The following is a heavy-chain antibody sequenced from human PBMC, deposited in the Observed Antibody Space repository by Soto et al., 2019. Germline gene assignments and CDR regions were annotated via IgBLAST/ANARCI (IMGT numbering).Heavy chain of an antibody. Sequence: ASVKVSCKASGYTFTSYAMHWVRQAPGQRLEWMGWINAGNGNTKYSQKFQGRVTITRDTSASTAYMELSSLGSEDTAVYYCARERGIAVASPIDYWGQGTLVTVSS. V-gene: IGHV1-3*01. J-gene: IGHJ4*02. CDR2: INAGNGNT. CDR1: GYTFTSYA. CDR3: ARERGIAVASPIDY. D-gene: IGHD6-19*01.